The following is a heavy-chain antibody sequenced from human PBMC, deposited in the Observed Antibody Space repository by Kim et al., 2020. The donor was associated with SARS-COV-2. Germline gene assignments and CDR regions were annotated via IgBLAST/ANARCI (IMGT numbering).Heavy chain of an antibody. Sequence: GGSLRLSCAASGFTFDDYAMHWVRQAPGKGLEWVSGISWNSGSIGYADSVKGRFTISRDNAKNSLYLQMNSLRAEDTALYYCAKGGPKLRFLEWSNYYYYMDVWGKGTTVTVSS. J-gene: IGHJ6*03. V-gene: IGHV3-9*01. CDR3: AKGGPKLRFLEWSNYYYYMDV. D-gene: IGHD3-3*01. CDR1: GFTFDDYA. CDR2: ISWNSGSI.